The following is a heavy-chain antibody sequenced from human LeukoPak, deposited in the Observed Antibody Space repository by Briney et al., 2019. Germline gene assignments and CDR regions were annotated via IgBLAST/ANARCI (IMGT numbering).Heavy chain of an antibody. CDR1: GFTFSSNG. CDR2: ISSSSSYK. CDR3: ARDSPEWLDFDY. J-gene: IGHJ4*02. Sequence: GGSLRLSCAASGFTFSSNGMNWVRQAPGKGLEWVSYISSSSSYKYYADSLKGRFTIARDNAKNSLYLQMNSLRAEDTAVYYCARDSPEWLDFDYWGQGTLVTVSS. D-gene: IGHD3-3*01. V-gene: IGHV3-21*01.